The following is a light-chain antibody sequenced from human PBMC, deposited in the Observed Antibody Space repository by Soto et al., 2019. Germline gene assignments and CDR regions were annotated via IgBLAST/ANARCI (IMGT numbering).Light chain of an antibody. Sequence: EIVMTQSPATLSVSPGERATLSCRASQSVSSNLAWYQQKPGQTPNLLIYVASTRATGIPARSSGSGSGTEFTLTISGLQSEDFAVYYCQQYNVWPLTFGGGTKVEFK. J-gene: IGKJ4*01. CDR1: QSVSSN. CDR2: VAS. V-gene: IGKV3-15*01. CDR3: QQYNVWPLT.